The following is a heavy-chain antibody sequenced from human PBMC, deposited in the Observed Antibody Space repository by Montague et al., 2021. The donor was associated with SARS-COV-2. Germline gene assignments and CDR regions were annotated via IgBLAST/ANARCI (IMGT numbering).Heavy chain of an antibody. D-gene: IGHD1-1*01. CDR1: GFRFSGYA. J-gene: IGHJ4*02. CDR2: IYGGGAYT. Sequence: SRRFSCAASGFRFSGYAMNWVRQAPGKGLEWVSVIYGGGAYTNYADSVKGRFTISRDDSKATVFLQMNGLRSDDTAMYYCAKGSTGLWGQGTLVTVSS. CDR3: AKGSTGL. V-gene: IGHV3-23*03.